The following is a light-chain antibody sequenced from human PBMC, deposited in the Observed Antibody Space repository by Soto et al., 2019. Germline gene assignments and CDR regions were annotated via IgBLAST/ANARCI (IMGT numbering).Light chain of an antibody. V-gene: IGLV1-40*01. CDR1: SSNIGAGYD. CDR3: NSYTSTSTQV. J-gene: IGLJ1*01. Sequence: QSVLTQPPSVSGAPGQRVTISCTGSSSNIGAGYDVHWYQQHPGKAPKLMIYEVSNRPSGLSNRFSGSKSGNTASLTISGLQAEDEADYYCNSYTSTSTQVFGTGTKVTVL. CDR2: EVS.